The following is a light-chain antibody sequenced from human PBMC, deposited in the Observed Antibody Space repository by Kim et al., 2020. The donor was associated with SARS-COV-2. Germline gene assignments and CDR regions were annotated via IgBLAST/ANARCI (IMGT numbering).Light chain of an antibody. J-gene: IGLJ3*02. CDR2: DVS. CDR3: CSYAGSYTWV. CDR1: SSDVGGYNY. V-gene: IGLV2-11*01. Sequence: QSALTQPSSVSGSPGQSVTISCTGTSSDVGGYNYVSWYQQHPGKAPKLMIYDVSKWPSGVPDRFSGSKSGNTASLTISGLQAEDEADYYCCSYAGSYTWVFGGGTQLTVL.